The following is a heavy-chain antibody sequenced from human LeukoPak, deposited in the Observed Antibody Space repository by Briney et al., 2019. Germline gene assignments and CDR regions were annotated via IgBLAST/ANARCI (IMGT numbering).Heavy chain of an antibody. Sequence: SETLSLTCTVSGGSISSYYWSWIRQPPRKGLEWIGYIYYSGSTNYNPSLKSRVTISVDTSKNQFSLKLSSVTAADTAVHYCARHEAGGGGGSLWGQGTLVTVSS. CDR3: ARHEAGGGGGSL. CDR2: IYYSGST. V-gene: IGHV4-59*08. D-gene: IGHD2-15*01. CDR1: GGSISSYY. J-gene: IGHJ4*02.